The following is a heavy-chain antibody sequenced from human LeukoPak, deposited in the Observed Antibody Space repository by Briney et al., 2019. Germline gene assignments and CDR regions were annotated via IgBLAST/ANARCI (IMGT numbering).Heavy chain of an antibody. V-gene: IGHV3-30-3*02. D-gene: IGHD3-22*01. CDR3: AKRRGGPDYFDTSGYYFDY. CDR2: ISYDGSNK. CDR1: GFTFSSYA. J-gene: IGHJ4*02. Sequence: GGSLRLSCAASGFTFSSYAMHWVRQAPGKGLEWVAVISYDGSNKYYADSVKGRFTISRDNSKNTLYLQMNSLRAEDTAVYYCAKRRGGPDYFDTSGYYFDYWGQGTLVTVSS.